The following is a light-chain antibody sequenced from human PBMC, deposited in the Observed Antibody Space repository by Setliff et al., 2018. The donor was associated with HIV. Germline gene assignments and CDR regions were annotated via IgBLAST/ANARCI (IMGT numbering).Light chain of an antibody. CDR3: QVWAGGSDHRA. Sequence: SYELTQPPSVSVAPGKTATLTCGGNNIGSKSVHWYQQKAGQAPVVVIYFDNNRPSGIPERFSGSNSGNTATLTISRVEAGDEADYYCQVWAGGSDHRAFGGGTKATVL. CDR1: NIGSKS. V-gene: IGLV3-21*04. CDR2: FDN. J-gene: IGLJ3*02.